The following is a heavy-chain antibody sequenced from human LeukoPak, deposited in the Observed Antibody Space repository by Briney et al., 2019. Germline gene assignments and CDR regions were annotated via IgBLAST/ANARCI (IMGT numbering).Heavy chain of an antibody. D-gene: IGHD6-6*01. Sequence: PGGSLRLSCAASGFTVSSNYMSWVRQAPGKGLEWVSVIYSGGSTYYADSVKGRFTISRDNSKNTLYLQMNSLRAEDTAVYYCAREALGSSSFDYWGQGTLVTVSS. V-gene: IGHV3-66*01. CDR3: AREALGSSSFDY. CDR2: IYSGGST. CDR1: GFTVSSNY. J-gene: IGHJ4*02.